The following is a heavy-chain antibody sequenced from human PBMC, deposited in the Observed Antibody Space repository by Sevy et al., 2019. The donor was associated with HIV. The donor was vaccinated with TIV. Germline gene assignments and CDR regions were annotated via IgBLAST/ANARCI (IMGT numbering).Heavy chain of an antibody. J-gene: IGHJ5*02. D-gene: IGHD3-22*01. CDR2: IYHSGST. V-gene: IGHV4-38-2*01. CDR1: GYSISSGYY. Sequence: SETLSLTCAVSGYSISSGYYWGWIRQPPGKGLEWIGSIYHSGSTYYNPSLKSRVTISVDTSKNQFSLKLSSVTAADTAVYYCARVETYDSSGYYSAWGQGTLVTVSS. CDR3: ARVETYDSSGYYSA.